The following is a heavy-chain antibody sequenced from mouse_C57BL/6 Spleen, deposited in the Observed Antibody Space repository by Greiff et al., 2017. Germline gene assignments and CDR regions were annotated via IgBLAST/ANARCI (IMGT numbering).Heavy chain of an antibody. CDR2: IDPSDSET. D-gene: IGHD2-5*01. J-gene: IGHJ1*03. Sequence: QVQLQQPGAELVRPGSSVKLSCKASGYTFTSYWMHWVKQRPIQGLEWIGNIDPSDSETHYNQKFKDKATLTVDKSSSTAYMQLSSLTSEDSAVYYCARSGSNYVDWYFDVWGTGTTVTVSS. V-gene: IGHV1-52*01. CDR1: GYTFTSYW. CDR3: ARSGSNYVDWYFDV.